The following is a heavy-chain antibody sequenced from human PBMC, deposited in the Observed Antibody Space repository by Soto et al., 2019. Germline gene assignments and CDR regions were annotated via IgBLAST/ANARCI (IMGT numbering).Heavy chain of an antibody. CDR3: ARTEWIQLWFDY. CDR1: GASISSGGYY. CDR2: IYYSGIS. V-gene: IGHV4-31*03. D-gene: IGHD5-18*01. Sequence: QVQLLESGAGLVKPSQTLSLICNVSGASISSGGYYWSWIRQRPGGGLEWLGFIYYSGISHYNPSLKSRATISVDTSKNQFSLKLISVTAADTAVYYCARTEWIQLWFDYWGQGALVTVS. J-gene: IGHJ4*02.